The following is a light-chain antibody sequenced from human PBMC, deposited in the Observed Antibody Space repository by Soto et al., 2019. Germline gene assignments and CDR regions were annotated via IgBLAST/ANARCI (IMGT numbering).Light chain of an antibody. CDR1: QSVSSY. Sequence: VLTQSPATLSLSPGDSATLSCRANQSVSSYLAWYQQKPGQAPRLLIYDASNRATGIQVSFSGSGSGTDYTLTIRSLEPEDFAVYYCKQRSNLLTCGGGTKVDIK. CDR3: KQRSNLLT. V-gene: IGKV3-11*01. CDR2: DAS. J-gene: IGKJ4*01.